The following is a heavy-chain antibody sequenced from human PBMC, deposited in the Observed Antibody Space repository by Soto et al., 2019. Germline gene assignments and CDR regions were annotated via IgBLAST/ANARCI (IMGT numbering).Heavy chain of an antibody. D-gene: IGHD2-15*01. V-gene: IGHV4-34*01. CDR3: ARLSAAQRTHYYYYYMDV. J-gene: IGHJ6*03. CDR1: GRSFSGYY. Sequence: SETLSLTCAVYGRSFSGYYWSWIRQPPGKGLEWIGEINHSGSTNYNPSHKSRVTISVDTSKNQISLKLSSVTAADTAVYYCARLSAAQRTHYYYYYMDVWGKGTTVTVSS. CDR2: INHSGST.